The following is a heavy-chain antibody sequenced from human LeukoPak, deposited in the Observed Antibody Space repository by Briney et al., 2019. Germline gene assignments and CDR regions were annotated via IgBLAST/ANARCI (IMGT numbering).Heavy chain of an antibody. Sequence: SGGSLRLSCAASGFTFSTSWMHWVRHAPGKGLVWVSQINSDGGRTRYADSVKGRLTISRDNAKNTVYLQMNSLRTDGTAMYYCARGRNGFFDYWGHGTLVTVSS. CDR3: ARGRNGFFDY. V-gene: IGHV3-74*01. J-gene: IGHJ4*01. D-gene: IGHD5-24*01. CDR1: GFTFSTSW. CDR2: INSDGGRT.